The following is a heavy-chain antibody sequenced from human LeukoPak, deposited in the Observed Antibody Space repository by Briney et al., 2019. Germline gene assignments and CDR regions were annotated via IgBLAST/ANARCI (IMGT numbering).Heavy chain of an antibody. CDR3: AREKYYYASGSFPLDY. Sequence: SETLSLTCTVSGVSISSYYWSWLRQPAGKGLEWIGRIYTSGSTNYNPSLKSRVTLSVDTSKNQFSLKLTSVTAADTAVYYCAREKYYYASGSFPLDYWGQGTLVTVSS. CDR1: GVSISSYY. J-gene: IGHJ4*02. CDR2: IYTSGST. D-gene: IGHD3-10*01. V-gene: IGHV4-4*07.